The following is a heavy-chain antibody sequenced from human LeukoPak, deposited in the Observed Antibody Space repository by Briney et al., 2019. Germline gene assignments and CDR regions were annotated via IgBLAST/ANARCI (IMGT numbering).Heavy chain of an antibody. CDR2: IYPGDSDT. J-gene: IGHJ1*01. CDR3: ARHRYFQL. V-gene: IGHV5-51*01. Sequence: GESLKISCKASGYSFSNEWIGWVRQVPGKGLEWMGIIYPGDSDTRYSPSLQGQVTISADKSINTAFLQWSSLGASDTAMYYCARHRYFQLWGQGTLVTVSS. CDR1: GYSFSNEW.